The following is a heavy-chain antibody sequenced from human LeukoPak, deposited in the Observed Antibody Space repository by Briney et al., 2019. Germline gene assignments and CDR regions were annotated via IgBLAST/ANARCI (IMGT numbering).Heavy chain of an antibody. CDR2: IYTSGST. J-gene: IGHJ5*02. Sequence: SETLSLTCTVSGGSISSYYWSWIRQPAGTGLEWIGRIYTSGSTNYNPSLKSRVTMSVDTSKNQFSLKLSSVTAADTAVYYCAKEDILTGYNWFDPWGQGTLVTVSS. CDR3: AKEDILTGYNWFDP. V-gene: IGHV4-4*07. CDR1: GGSISSYY. D-gene: IGHD3-9*01.